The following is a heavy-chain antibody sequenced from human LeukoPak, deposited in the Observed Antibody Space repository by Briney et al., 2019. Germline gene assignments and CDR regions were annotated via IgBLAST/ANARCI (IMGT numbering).Heavy chain of an antibody. CDR3: ARDDCSGGSCYFDY. V-gene: IGHV1-69*13. J-gene: IGHJ4*02. D-gene: IGHD2-15*01. CDR2: IIPIFGTA. Sequence: ASVKVSCKASGYTFTSYAMHWVRQAPGQRLEWMGWIIPIFGTANYAQKFQGRVTITADESTSTAYMELSSLRSEDTAVYYCARDDCSGGSCYFDYWGQGTLVTVSS. CDR1: GYTFTSYA.